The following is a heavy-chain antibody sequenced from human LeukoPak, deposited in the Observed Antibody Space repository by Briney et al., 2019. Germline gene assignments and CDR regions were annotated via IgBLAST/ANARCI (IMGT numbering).Heavy chain of an antibody. CDR1: GYTFTGYY. J-gene: IGHJ4*02. V-gene: IGHV1-2*06. CDR2: INPNSGGT. Sequence: ASVKVSCKASGYTFTGYYMHWVRQAPGQGLEWMGRINPNSGGTNYAQKFQGRVTMTRDTSISTAYMELSRLRSDDTAVYYCARDRDRMVGYSIATEPFDYWGQGTLVTVSS. D-gene: IGHD5-18*01. CDR3: ARDRDRMVGYSIATEPFDY.